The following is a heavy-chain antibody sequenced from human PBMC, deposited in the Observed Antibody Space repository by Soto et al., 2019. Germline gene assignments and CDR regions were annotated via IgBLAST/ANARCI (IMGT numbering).Heavy chain of an antibody. V-gene: IGHV3-21*01. CDR3: ARGVPFGVVIMNEYGMEV. Sequence: GWSXRLSGSACGFTFSSYSISLFRHAPGKGLEWVSSISSSSSYIYYADSVKGRFTISSDNAQNSLYLQMNSLRPEDTAVYYRARGVPFGVVIMNEYGMEVWGHGPTVKVYS. CDR1: GFTFSSYS. D-gene: IGHD3-3*01. CDR2: ISSSSSYI. J-gene: IGHJ6*01.